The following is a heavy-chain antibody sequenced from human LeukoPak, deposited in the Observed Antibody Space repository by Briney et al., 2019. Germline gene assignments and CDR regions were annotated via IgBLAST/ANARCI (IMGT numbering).Heavy chain of an antibody. D-gene: IGHD1-26*01. CDR1: GGSISSYY. CDR2: IYYSGST. CDR3: ARDPYSGSYFFDY. J-gene: IGHJ4*02. V-gene: IGHV4-59*01. Sequence: SETLSLTCTVSGGSISSYYRSWIRQPPGKGLEWIGYIYYSGSTNYNPSLKSRVTMSVDTSKNQFSLKLSSVTAADTAVYYCARDPYSGSYFFDYWGQGTLVTVSS.